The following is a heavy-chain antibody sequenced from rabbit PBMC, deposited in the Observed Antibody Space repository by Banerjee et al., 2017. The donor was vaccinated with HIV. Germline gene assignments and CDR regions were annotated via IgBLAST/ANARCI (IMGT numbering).Heavy chain of an antibody. CDR1: GFSFSSGYY. J-gene: IGHJ4*01. V-gene: IGHV1S45*01. CDR2: IYSGDGNT. D-gene: IGHD2-1*01. CDR3: ARMGGYDDYGDYQGVFNL. Sequence: QEQLEESGGDLVKPEGSLTLTCTASGFSFSSGYYLCWVRQAPGKGLEWIACIYSGDGNTYYASWAKGRFTISKTSSTTVTLQMTSLTAADTATYFCARMGGYDDYGDYQGVFNLWGQGTLVTVS.